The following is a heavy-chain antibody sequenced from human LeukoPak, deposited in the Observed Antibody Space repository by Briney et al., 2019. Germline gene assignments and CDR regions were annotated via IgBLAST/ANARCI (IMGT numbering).Heavy chain of an antibody. J-gene: IGHJ4*02. CDR2: ISSSSSYI. Sequence: GGSLRLSCAASGFTFSSYSMNWVRQAPGKGLEWVSSISSSSSYIYYADSVKGRFTISRDNAKNSLYLQMNSLRAEDTAVYYCAKDIVSSRADGDYWGQGTLVTVSS. CDR3: AKDIVSSRADGDY. V-gene: IGHV3-21*04. CDR1: GFTFSSYS. D-gene: IGHD6-13*01.